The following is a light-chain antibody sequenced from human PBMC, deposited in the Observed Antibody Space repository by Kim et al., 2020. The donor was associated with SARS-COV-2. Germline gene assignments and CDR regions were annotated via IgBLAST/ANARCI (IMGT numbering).Light chain of an antibody. CDR3: QVWDSSSDHDV. CDR2: YDS. CDR1: NIGSKS. J-gene: IGLJ1*01. V-gene: IGLV3-21*04. Sequence: PGKTARITCGGNNIGSKSVHWYQQKPGQAPVLVIYYDSDRPSGIPERFSGSNSGNTATLTISRVEAGDEADYYCQVWDSSSDHDVFGTGTKVTVL.